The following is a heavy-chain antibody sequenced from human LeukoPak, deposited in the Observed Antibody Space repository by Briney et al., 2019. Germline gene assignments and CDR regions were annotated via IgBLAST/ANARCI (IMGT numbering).Heavy chain of an antibody. CDR2: INPSGGST. CDR3: ARDRGDGYKGDTFDT. D-gene: IGHD5-24*01. J-gene: IGHJ3*02. CDR1: GYTFTSYY. Sequence: ASVKVSCKASGYTFTSYYMHWVRQAPGQGLEWMGIINPSGGSTSYAQKFQGRVTMTRDTSTSTVYMELSSLRSEDTAVYYCARDRGDGYKGDTFDTWGQGTMVTVSS. V-gene: IGHV1-46*01.